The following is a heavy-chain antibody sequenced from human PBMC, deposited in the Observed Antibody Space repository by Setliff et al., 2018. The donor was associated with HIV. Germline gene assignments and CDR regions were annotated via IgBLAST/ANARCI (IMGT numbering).Heavy chain of an antibody. CDR2: IVVGSGAT. J-gene: IGHJ4*02. CDR1: GFTFTSSV. V-gene: IGHV1-58*02. CDR3: ARDSGNTGSYLGYRVPFAH. D-gene: IGHD5-12*01. Sequence: SVKVSCKASGFTFTSSVMQWVRQARGQSPEWMGWIVVGSGATNYAQKFQERVTITGDMSTRTAYMGMSSLKYEDTAVYYCARDSGNTGSYLGYRVPFAHWGQGTVVTVSS.